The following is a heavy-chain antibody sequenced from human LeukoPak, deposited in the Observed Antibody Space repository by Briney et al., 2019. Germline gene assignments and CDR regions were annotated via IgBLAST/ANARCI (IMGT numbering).Heavy chain of an antibody. CDR3: ARHYSSGSGFDY. J-gene: IGHJ4*02. D-gene: IGHD6-19*01. CDR1: GYSFTRYW. Sequence: GEFLKISCKGSGYSFTRYWISWVRQMPGKGLEWMGRIDPGDSYTNYSPSFQGHVTISADKSISTAYLQWSSLKASDTAMYYCARHYSSGSGFDYWGQGTLVTVSS. CDR2: IDPGDSYT. V-gene: IGHV5-10-1*01.